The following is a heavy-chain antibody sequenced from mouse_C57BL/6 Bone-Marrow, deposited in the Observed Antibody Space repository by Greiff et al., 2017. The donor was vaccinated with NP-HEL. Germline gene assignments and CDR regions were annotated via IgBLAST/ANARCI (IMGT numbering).Heavy chain of an antibody. V-gene: IGHV1-26*01. D-gene: IGHD1-1*01. Sequence: EVQLQQSGPELVKPGASVKISCKASGYTFTDYYMNWVKQSHGKSLEWIGDINPNNGGTSYNQKFKGKATLTVDKSSSTAYMELRSLTSEDSAVYYCARFPFLRDYFDYWGQGTTLTVSS. CDR3: ARFPFLRDYFDY. CDR2: INPNNGGT. CDR1: GYTFTDYY. J-gene: IGHJ2*01.